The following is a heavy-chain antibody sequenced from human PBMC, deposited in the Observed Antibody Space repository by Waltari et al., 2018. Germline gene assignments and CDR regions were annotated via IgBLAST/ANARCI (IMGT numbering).Heavy chain of an antibody. CDR1: GGSISSDY. D-gene: IGHD5-18*01. CDR3: ARVSGYNRYNWFDP. Sequence: QVQLQASGPGLVKPSETLSLTCTVSGGSISSDYWSCLRRPPGKGLEWSGYIYYSGSTNYNPSLKSRVTISVDTSKHQFSLKLSSVTAADTAVYYCARVSGYNRYNWFDPWGQGTLVTVSS. CDR2: IYYSGST. J-gene: IGHJ5*02. V-gene: IGHV4-59*01.